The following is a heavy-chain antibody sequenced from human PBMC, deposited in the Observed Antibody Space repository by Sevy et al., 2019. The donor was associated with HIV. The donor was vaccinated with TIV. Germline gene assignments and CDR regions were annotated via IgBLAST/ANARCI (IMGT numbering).Heavy chain of an antibody. Sequence: GESLKISCAASGVTIGSSVIHWVRQAPGKGLEWVALTRHAGAVIDYAKSVKGRFTLSADNAKNTVYVEMTSLRVEDTAIYHGAKEVGSSGSAGYLDYWGPGTLVTVSS. CDR3: AKEVGSSGSAGYLDY. D-gene: IGHD3-22*01. V-gene: IGHV3-30*02. CDR1: GVTIGSSV. J-gene: IGHJ4*01. CDR2: TRHAGAVI.